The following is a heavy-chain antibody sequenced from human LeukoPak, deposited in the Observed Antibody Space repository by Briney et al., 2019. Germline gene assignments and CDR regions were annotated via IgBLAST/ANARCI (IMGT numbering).Heavy chain of an antibody. CDR2: IDNGGSYT. Sequence: GGSLRLSCAASGFIFSSKWIHWVRQAPGKGLEWVSRIDNGGSYTSYADSVKGRFTISRDNAKNTLYLQMNSLRAEDTAVYYCARDLPTSDSSGYLDYWGQGTVVTVSS. D-gene: IGHD3-22*01. CDR3: ARDLPTSDSSGYLDY. V-gene: IGHV3-74*01. CDR1: GFIFSSKW. J-gene: IGHJ4*02.